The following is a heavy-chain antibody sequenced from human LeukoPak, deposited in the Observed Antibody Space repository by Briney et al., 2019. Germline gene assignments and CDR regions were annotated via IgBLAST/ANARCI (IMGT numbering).Heavy chain of an antibody. Sequence: SQTLSLTCAVSGGSISSGGYSWSWIRQPPGKGLEWIGYIYHSGSTYYNPSLKSRVTISVDTSKNQFSLKLSSVTAADTAVYYCARIHYGDYGWFDPWGQGTLVTVSS. D-gene: IGHD4-17*01. V-gene: IGHV4-30-2*01. J-gene: IGHJ5*02. CDR2: IYHSGST. CDR1: GGSISSGGYS. CDR3: ARIHYGDYGWFDP.